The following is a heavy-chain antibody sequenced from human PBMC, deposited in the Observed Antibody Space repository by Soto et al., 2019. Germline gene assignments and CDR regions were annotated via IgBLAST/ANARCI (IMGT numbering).Heavy chain of an antibody. V-gene: IGHV3-33*01. Sequence: GGSLRLSCAASGFTFSSYGMHWVRQAPGKGLEWVAVIWYDGSNKYYADSVKGRFTISRDNSKNTLYLQMNSLRAEDTAVYYCARDRSSSSWSTYGMDVWGQGTTVTVSS. CDR3: ARDRSSSSWSTYGMDV. CDR1: GFTFSSYG. J-gene: IGHJ6*02. CDR2: IWYDGSNK. D-gene: IGHD6-13*01.